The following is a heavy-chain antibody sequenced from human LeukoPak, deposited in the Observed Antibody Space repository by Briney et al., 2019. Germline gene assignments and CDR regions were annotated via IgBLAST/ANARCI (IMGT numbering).Heavy chain of an antibody. J-gene: IGHJ6*02. CDR1: GFTFSSYA. Sequence: GGSLRLSCAASGFTFSSYAMSWVRQAPGKGLEWVSAVSGSGDSIYYADSVKGRFTISRDNSKNTLCLQMNSLRAEDTAVYYCAKSKESYYYGMDVWGQGTTVTVSS. V-gene: IGHV3-23*01. CDR2: VSGSGDSI. CDR3: AKSKESYYYGMDV.